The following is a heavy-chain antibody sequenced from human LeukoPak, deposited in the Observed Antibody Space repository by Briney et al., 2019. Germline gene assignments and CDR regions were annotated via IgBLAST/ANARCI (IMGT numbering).Heavy chain of an antibody. CDR3: ARGSSSSEFDP. CDR1: GGSISSGAYY. Sequence: SQTLSLTCTVSGGSISSGAYYWSWIRQPPGKGLEWIGYIYYSGSTYYNPSLKSRVTISVDTSKNQFSLKLSSVTAADTAVYYCARGSSSSEFDPWGQGTLVTVSS. CDR2: IYYSGST. V-gene: IGHV4-30-4*01. J-gene: IGHJ5*02. D-gene: IGHD6-6*01.